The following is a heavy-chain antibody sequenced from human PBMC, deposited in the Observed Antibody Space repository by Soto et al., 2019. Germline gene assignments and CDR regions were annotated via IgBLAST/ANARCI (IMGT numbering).Heavy chain of an antibody. CDR1: GYTFTSYD. Sequence: ASVKVSCKASGYTFTSYDINWVRQATGQGLEWMGWMNPNSGNTGYAQKFQGRVTMTRNTSISTAYMELSSLRSEDTAVYYCARGRYYDFCSGYYGTYYYGMDVWGQGTPVPVFS. V-gene: IGHV1-8*01. J-gene: IGHJ6*02. CDR2: MNPNSGNT. D-gene: IGHD3-3*01. CDR3: ARGRYYDFCSGYYGTYYYGMDV.